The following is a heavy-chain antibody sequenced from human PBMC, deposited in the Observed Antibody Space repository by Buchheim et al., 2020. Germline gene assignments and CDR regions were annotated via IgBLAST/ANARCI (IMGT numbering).Heavy chain of an antibody. D-gene: IGHD3-22*01. CDR2: IIPILGIA. J-gene: IGHJ4*02. Sequence: QVQLVQSGAEVKKPGSLVKVSCKASGGTFSSYAISWVRQAPGQGLEWMGRIIPILGIANYAQKFQGRVTITADKSTSTDYMELSSLRSEDTAVYYCASLTKYYYDSSGLDYWGQGTL. V-gene: IGHV1-69*04. CDR1: GGTFSSYA. CDR3: ASLTKYYYDSSGLDY.